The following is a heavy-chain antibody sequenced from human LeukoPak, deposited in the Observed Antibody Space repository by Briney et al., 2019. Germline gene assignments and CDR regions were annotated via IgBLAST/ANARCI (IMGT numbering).Heavy chain of an antibody. J-gene: IGHJ4*02. V-gene: IGHV3-74*01. CDR1: GFTFSSYA. Sequence: GGSLRLSCVASGFTFSSYAMSWVRQAPGKGLEWVSRINSDGSSTSYADSVKGRFTISRDNAKNTLYLQMNSLRAEDTAVYYCARGARIAVAGTDYWGQGTLVTVSS. CDR3: ARGARIAVAGTDY. D-gene: IGHD6-19*01. CDR2: INSDGSST.